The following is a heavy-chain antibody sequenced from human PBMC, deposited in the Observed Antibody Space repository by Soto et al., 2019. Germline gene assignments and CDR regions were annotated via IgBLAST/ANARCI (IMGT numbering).Heavy chain of an antibody. Sequence: QVQLVQSGAEVKTPGSSVKVSCKASGGSFSSFAISWVRQAPGQAPEWMGGIIPIFATGNYAQKFQGRVTICADGSTSTDYMELSSLTSDDTAIYYCARGKSFGHGVGITFYDYWGQGTLVTVS. CDR2: IIPIFATG. D-gene: IGHD3-16*01. CDR3: ARGKSFGHGVGITFYDY. CDR1: GGSFSSFA. J-gene: IGHJ4*02. V-gene: IGHV1-69*01.